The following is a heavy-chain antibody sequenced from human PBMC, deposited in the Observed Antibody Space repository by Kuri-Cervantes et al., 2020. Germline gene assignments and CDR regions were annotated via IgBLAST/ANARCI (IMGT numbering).Heavy chain of an antibody. CDR2: IYYSGST. D-gene: IGHD6-13*01. V-gene: IGHV4-39*01. CDR3: ANSSSWYFTVPFQFYP. Sequence: SETLSLTCTVSGGSISSSSYYWGWIRQPPGKGQEWIGSIYYSGSTYDNPSLKSCVTISVDTSKNQFSLKLSSVTAADTAVYYCANSSSWYFTVPFQFYPWGQGTLVTVSS. CDR1: GGSISSSSYY. J-gene: IGHJ5*02.